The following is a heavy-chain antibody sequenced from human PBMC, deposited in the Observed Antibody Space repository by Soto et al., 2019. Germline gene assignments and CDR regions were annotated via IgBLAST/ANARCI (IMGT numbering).Heavy chain of an antibody. CDR3: ARGLLGQIYYFDY. J-gene: IGHJ4*02. Sequence: PSETLSLTCTVSGGSISSGDYYWSWIRQPPGKGLEWIGYIYYSGITNSNPSLKSRVTISVDTSKNQFSLKLSSVTAADTAVYYCARGLLGQIYYFDYWGQGTLVTVSS. D-gene: IGHD3-16*01. V-gene: IGHV4-61*08. CDR2: IYYSGIT. CDR1: GGSISSGDYY.